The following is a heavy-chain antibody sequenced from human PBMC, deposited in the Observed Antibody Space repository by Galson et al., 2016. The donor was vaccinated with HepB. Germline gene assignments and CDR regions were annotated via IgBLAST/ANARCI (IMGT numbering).Heavy chain of an antibody. Sequence: SVKVSCKASGYRFSMYGISWVRQAPGQGLEWMGWIAGYGGDPNYAEKLQGRVTVTTDTSTGTTYMELRSLRSEDTAVYYCSRVSDYYGMGTNGWFDPWGQGTLVIVSS. V-gene: IGHV1-18*01. D-gene: IGHD3-9*01. J-gene: IGHJ5*02. CDR3: SRVSDYYGMGTNGWFDP. CDR1: GYRFSMYG. CDR2: IAGYGGDP.